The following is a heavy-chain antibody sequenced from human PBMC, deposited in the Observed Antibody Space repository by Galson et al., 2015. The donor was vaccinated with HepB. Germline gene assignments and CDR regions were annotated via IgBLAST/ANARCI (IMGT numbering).Heavy chain of an antibody. D-gene: IGHD2-15*01. V-gene: IGHV3-9*01. CDR3: ARDLPLDCSTSSCYNLFDL. CDR2: ISWDSGTK. J-gene: IGHJ3*01. Sequence: SLRLSCAASGFTLEDFAMHWVRQAPGKGLEWVSGISWDSGTKGYVDSVKGRFIISRDNAKNSLYLQMNSLRLEDTALYYCARDLPLDCSTSSCYNLFDLLGPGTLVTVSS. CDR1: GFTLEDFA.